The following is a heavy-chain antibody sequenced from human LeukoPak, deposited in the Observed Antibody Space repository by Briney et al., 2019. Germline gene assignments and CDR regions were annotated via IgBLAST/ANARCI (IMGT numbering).Heavy chain of an antibody. CDR2: ISGSGGST. CDR3: AKGTGYSSGWPQTFDY. V-gene: IGHV3-23*01. D-gene: IGHD6-19*01. Sequence: PGGSLRLSCAASGFTFSSYAMSWVRQAPGKGLEWVSAISGSGGSTYYADSVKGRFTISRDNSKNTLYLQMNSLRAEDTAVYYRAKGTGYSSGWPQTFDYWGQGTLVTVSS. J-gene: IGHJ4*02. CDR1: GFTFSSYA.